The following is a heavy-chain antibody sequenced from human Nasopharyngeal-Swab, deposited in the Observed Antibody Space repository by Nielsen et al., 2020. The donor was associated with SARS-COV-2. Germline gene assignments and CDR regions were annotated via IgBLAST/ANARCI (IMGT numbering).Heavy chain of an antibody. V-gene: IGHV4-59*08. CDR3: ARMDAATDF. Sequence: SETLSLTCTVSGGSINDYYWNWIRQPPGKGLEWVGYVYYTGGTSYNPSLKSRVTISLDTFKKQFSLRLTSVTPADTAIYYCARMDAATDFWGQGTLVTVSS. D-gene: IGHD2-15*01. CDR2: VYYTGGT. J-gene: IGHJ4*02. CDR1: GGSINDYY.